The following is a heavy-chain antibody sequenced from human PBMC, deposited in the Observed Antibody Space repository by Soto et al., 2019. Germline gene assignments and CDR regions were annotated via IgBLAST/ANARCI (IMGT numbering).Heavy chain of an antibody. Sequence: PGESLKISCKGSGYNFPTYWIGWVRQMPGKGLEWMGILYPGDSDTRYSPSFQGQVTISADKSISTAYLQWNSLKASDIGIYYCARGIVVMNKTNAFDIWGQGTMVTVSS. CDR2: LYPGDSDT. J-gene: IGHJ3*02. D-gene: IGHD2-15*01. V-gene: IGHV5-51*01. CDR1: GYNFPTYW. CDR3: ARGIVVMNKTNAFDI.